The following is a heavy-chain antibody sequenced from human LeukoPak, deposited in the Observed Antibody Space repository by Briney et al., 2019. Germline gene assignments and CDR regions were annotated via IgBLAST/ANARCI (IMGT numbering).Heavy chain of an antibody. CDR1: GYTFTSYD. CDR3: ARAFSYDYVWGSYRSHEHLPDY. D-gene: IGHD3-16*02. CDR2: MNPNSGNT. J-gene: IGHJ4*02. Sequence: ASVKVSCKASGYTFTSYDINWVRQATGQGLEWMGWMNPNSGNTGYAQKFQGRVTMTRNTSISTAYMELSSLRSEDTAVYYCARAFSYDYVWGSYRSHEHLPDYWGQRTLVTVSS. V-gene: IGHV1-8*01.